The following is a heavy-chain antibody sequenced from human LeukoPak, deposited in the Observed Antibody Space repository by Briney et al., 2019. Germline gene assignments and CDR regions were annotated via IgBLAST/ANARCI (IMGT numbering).Heavy chain of an antibody. CDR1: GFNFNNYA. CDR2: ISWNSGTR. J-gene: IGHJ2*01. CDR3: AKAIGDWYFHL. V-gene: IGHV3-9*01. Sequence: GRSLRLSCAGSGFNFNNYAMHWVRQAPGKGLEWLSGISWNSGTRGYADSVKGRFTISRDNAKNSLYLQMNSLRPDDTAFYYCAKAIGDWYFHLWGRGTLVTVSS. D-gene: IGHD3-16*01.